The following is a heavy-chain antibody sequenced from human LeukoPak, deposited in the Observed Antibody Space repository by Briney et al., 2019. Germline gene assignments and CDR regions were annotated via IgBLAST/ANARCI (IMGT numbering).Heavy chain of an antibody. CDR1: GYSFTSYW. CDR2: IYPGDSDT. CDR3: ARHHSGSYSSDY. J-gene: IGHJ4*02. D-gene: IGHD1-26*01. V-gene: IGHV5-51*01. Sequence: GESLKISCKGSGYSFTSYWIARVRQMPGKGLEWMGIIYPGDSDTRYSPSLQGQVTFSADKSISTDYLQWSSLKASDTAMYYCARHHSGSYSSDYWGQGTLVTVSS.